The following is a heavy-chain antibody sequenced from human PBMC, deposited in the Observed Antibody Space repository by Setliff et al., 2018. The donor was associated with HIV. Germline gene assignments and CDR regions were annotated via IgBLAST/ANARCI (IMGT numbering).Heavy chain of an antibody. CDR3: ARDPPSWQWLFDY. V-gene: IGHV3-30*04. J-gene: IGHJ4*02. Sequence: GGSLRLSCVASGFTFSTFAMHWVRQAPGKGPEWVAFMFYNGKAEEYADSVKGRFTISRDNSKNTLYLQMNSLRAEDTAVYYCARDPPSWQWLFDYWGQGALVTVSS. CDR1: GFTFSTFA. CDR2: MFYNGKAE. D-gene: IGHD6-19*01.